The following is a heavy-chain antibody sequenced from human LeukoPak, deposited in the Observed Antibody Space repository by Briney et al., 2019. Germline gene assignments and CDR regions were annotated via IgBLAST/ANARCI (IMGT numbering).Heavy chain of an antibody. J-gene: IGHJ4*02. CDR1: GGSISSYY. V-gene: IGHV4-59*08. Sequence: PSETLSLTCTVSGGSISSYYWSWIRQPPGKGLKWMGYIYYSGSTNYNPSLKSRVTISIDTSKNQFSLKLSSVTAADTAVYYCARGTTVTTPDYWGQGTLVTVSS. CDR3: ARGTTVTTPDY. CDR2: IYYSGST. D-gene: IGHD4-17*01.